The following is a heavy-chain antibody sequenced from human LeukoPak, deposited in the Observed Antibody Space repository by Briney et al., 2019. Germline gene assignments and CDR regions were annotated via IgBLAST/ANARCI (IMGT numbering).Heavy chain of an antibody. CDR1: GGSISSGGYY. V-gene: IGHV4-31*03. CDR2: IYHSEST. J-gene: IGHJ4*02. Sequence: PSETLSLTCTVSGGSISSGGYYWTWIRQHPGKGLEWIGYIYHSESTIYNPSLKSRVTISVDTSKNQFSLKLSSVTAADTAVYYCARAGYDSSGYYTYYFDCWGQGTLVTVSS. D-gene: IGHD3-22*01. CDR3: ARAGYDSSGYYTYYFDC.